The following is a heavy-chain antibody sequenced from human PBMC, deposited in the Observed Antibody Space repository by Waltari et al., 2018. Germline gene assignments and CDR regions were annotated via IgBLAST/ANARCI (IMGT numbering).Heavy chain of an antibody. Sequence: QVQLQQWGAGLLKPSETLSLTCAVYGGSFSGYYWSWIRQPPGKGLGWIGEINHSGSTNYNPSIKSGVTKAVDTAKNQFSVKLSSVTAADTAVYYCARGGRIQLWLRDADFDYWGQGTLVTVSS. J-gene: IGHJ4*02. CDR2: INHSGST. CDR3: ARGGRIQLWLRDADFDY. D-gene: IGHD5-18*01. CDR1: GGSFSGYY. V-gene: IGHV4-34*01.